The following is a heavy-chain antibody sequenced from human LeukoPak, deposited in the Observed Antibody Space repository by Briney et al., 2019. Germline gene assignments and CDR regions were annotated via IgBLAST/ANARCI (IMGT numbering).Heavy chain of an antibody. J-gene: IGHJ4*02. CDR1: GDSISNYY. CDR3: ATRYDRRGYYQT. Sequence: SETLSLTCTVSGDSISNYYCSWIRQHPGKGLEWIGYIYYTGSTYYNPSLRSRVTISIDTSKNQFSVKLTSVTAADTAVYYCATRYDRRGYYQTWGQGMLVTVSS. CDR2: IYYTGST. V-gene: IGHV4-59*06. D-gene: IGHD3-22*01.